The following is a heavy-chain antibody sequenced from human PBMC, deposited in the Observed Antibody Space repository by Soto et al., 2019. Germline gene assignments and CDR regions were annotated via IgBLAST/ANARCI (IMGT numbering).Heavy chain of an antibody. V-gene: IGHV3-21*01. Sequence: EVQLVESGGGLVKPGGSLRLSCAASGFTFSSYSMNWVRQAPGKGLEWVSSISSSSSYIYYADPVKGRFTISRDNAKNSLYLQMNSLRAEDTAVYYCARDHPRIVVVPAAYYYYYYMDVWGKGTTVTVSS. D-gene: IGHD2-2*01. CDR2: ISSSSSYI. CDR3: ARDHPRIVVVPAAYYYYYYMDV. CDR1: GFTFSSYS. J-gene: IGHJ6*03.